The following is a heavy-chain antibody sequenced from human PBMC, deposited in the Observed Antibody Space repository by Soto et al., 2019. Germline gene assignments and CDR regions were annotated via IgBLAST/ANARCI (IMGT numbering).Heavy chain of an antibody. J-gene: IGHJ5*02. D-gene: IGHD3-9*01. CDR3: ARALLYYDILTGLGENWFDP. V-gene: IGHV1-46*03. CDR1: GYTFTSYY. CDR2: INPSGGST. Sequence: ASVKVSCKASGYTFTSYYMHWVRQAPGQGLEWMGIINPSGGSTSYAQKFQGRVTMTRDTSTSTVYMELSSLRSEDTAVYYCARALLYYDILTGLGENWFDPWGQGTLVTVSS.